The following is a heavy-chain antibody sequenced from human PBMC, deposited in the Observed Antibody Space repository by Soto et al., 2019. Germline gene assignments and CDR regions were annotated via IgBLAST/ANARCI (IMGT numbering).Heavy chain of an antibody. V-gene: IGHV3-74*01. D-gene: IGHD4-17*01. CDR3: ARSTVTRTHPD. J-gene: IGHJ4*02. CDR1: GFTFSNYW. Sequence: ELQLVESGGGLVQPGGSLRLSCAASGFTFSNYWMHWVRQAPGKGLVWVSRINNDGSSTSHADSVKGRFAISRDNAKNPLHLQMNSLRADDTAVYYCARSTVTRTHPDWGLGTLVTVSS. CDR2: INNDGSST.